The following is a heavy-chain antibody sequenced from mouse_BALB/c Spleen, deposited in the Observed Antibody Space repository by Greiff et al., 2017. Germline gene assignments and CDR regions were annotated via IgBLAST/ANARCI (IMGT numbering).Heavy chain of an antibody. V-gene: IGHV1S81*02. Sequence: QVQLQQPGAELVKPGASVKLSCKASGYTFTSYWMHWVKQRPGQGLEWIGEINPSNGRTNYNEKFKSKATLTVDKSSSTTYMQLSSLTSEDSAVYYCARGDDGFLFAYWGQGTLVTVSA. CDR3: ARGDDGFLFAY. D-gene: IGHD2-3*01. CDR1: GYTFTSYW. J-gene: IGHJ3*01. CDR2: INPSNGRT.